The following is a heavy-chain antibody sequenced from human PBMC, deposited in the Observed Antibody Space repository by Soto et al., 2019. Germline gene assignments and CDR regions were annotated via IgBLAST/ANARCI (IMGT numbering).Heavy chain of an antibody. Sequence: PSETLSLTCTVSGGSISSYYWIWIRQPAGKGLEWIGRIYTSGSTNYNPSLKSRVTMSVDTSKNQFSLKLSSVTAADTAVYYCARDRATDYDFWSGYYTGFDYWGQGTLVTVSS. CDR2: IYTSGST. CDR3: ARDRATDYDFWSGYYTGFDY. J-gene: IGHJ4*02. V-gene: IGHV4-4*07. D-gene: IGHD3-3*01. CDR1: GGSISSYY.